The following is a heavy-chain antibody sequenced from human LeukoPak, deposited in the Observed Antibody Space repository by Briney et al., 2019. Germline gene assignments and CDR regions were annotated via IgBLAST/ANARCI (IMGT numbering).Heavy chain of an antibody. CDR2: ISYDGSNK. Sequence: PGGSLRLSCAASGFTFSSYPMHWVRQAPGKGLEWVAVISYDGSNKYYADSVKGRFTISRDNSKNTLYLQMNSLRAEDTAVYYCARDSGEVGKWIQLWSAGVSGYFDYWGQGTLVTVSS. CDR1: GFTFSSYP. CDR3: ARDSGEVGKWIQLWSAGVSGYFDY. J-gene: IGHJ4*02. V-gene: IGHV3-30*04. D-gene: IGHD5-18*01.